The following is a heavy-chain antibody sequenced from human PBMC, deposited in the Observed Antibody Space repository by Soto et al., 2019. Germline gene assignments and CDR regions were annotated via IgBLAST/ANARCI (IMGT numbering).Heavy chain of an antibody. Sequence: SETLSLTCTVSGGSISSYYWSWIRQPPGKGLEWIGYIYYSGSTNYNPSLKSRVTISVDTSKNQFSLKLSSVTAADTAVYYCARLWDDDSSGLDYWGQGTLVTVSS. CDR2: IYYSGST. D-gene: IGHD3-22*01. CDR3: ARLWDDDSSGLDY. CDR1: GGSISSYY. J-gene: IGHJ4*02. V-gene: IGHV4-59*08.